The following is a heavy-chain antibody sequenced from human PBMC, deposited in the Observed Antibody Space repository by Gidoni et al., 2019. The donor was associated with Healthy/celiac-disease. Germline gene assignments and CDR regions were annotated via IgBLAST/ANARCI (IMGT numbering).Heavy chain of an antibody. V-gene: IGHV4-39*01. J-gene: IGHJ4*02. CDR3: ARHLWSGYLYYFDY. CDR1: GGSISSSSYY. Sequence: QLQLQESGPGLVKPSETLSLTCTVSGGSISSSSYYWGWIRQPPGKGLEWIGCIYYSGSTYYNPSLKSRVTISVDTSKNQFSLKLSSVTAADTAVYYCARHLWSGYLYYFDYWGQGTLVTVSS. D-gene: IGHD3-3*01. CDR2: IYYSGST.